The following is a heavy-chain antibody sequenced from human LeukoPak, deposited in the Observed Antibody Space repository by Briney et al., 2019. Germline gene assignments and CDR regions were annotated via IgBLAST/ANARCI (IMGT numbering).Heavy chain of an antibody. Sequence: PSETLSLTCTVSGGSISSYYWSWIRQPPGKGLEWIGYIYYSGSTNYNPPLKSRVTISVDTSKNQFSLKLSSVTAADTAVYYCARDLGSRYSNWFDPWGQGTLVTVSS. CDR1: GGSISSYY. V-gene: IGHV4-59*01. CDR2: IYYSGST. D-gene: IGHD3-16*01. J-gene: IGHJ5*02. CDR3: ARDLGSRYSNWFDP.